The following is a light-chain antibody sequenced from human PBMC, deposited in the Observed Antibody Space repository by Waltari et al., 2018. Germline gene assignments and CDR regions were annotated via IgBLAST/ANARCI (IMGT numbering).Light chain of an antibody. V-gene: IGKV4-1*01. J-gene: IGKJ4*01. CDR2: WAS. CDR1: QSVLSSSNNKNY. Sequence: DIVMTQSPDSLAVSLGERATINCKYSQSVLSSSNNKNYLAWYQQKPGQPPKLVIYWASTRESGVPDRFSGSGSGTDFTLTISSLQAEDVAVYYCQQYYSTPVTFGGGTKLEI. CDR3: QQYYSTPVT.